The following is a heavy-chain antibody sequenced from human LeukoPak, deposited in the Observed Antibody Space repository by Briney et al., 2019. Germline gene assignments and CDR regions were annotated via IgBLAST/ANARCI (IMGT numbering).Heavy chain of an antibody. CDR1: RFPFSTYW. J-gene: IGHJ4*02. V-gene: IGHV3-7*01. CDR3: AREKKYDIDY. Sequence: GGPLSLSCTVCRFPFSTYWVLWAREARGEGREWVANIKQEWSEKFYIVCEEGRFTISRDNAKNSLYLQRNGLRAEDTAVYYWAREKKYDIDYWGQGTLGTVSS. D-gene: IGHD2-8*01. CDR2: IKQEWSEK.